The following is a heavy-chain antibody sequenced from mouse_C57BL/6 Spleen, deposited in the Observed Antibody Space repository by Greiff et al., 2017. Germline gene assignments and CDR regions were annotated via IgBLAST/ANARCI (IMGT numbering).Heavy chain of an antibody. D-gene: IGHD2-5*01. Sequence: VQLQQSGPGLVQPSQSLSITCTVSGFSLTSYGVHWVRQSPGKGLEWLGVIWRGGSTDYNAACMSRLSITKDNSEGQVFFKMNSLQADDTAICYCVHSNFAYWGQGTLVTVSA. CDR3: VHSNFAY. J-gene: IGHJ3*01. CDR1: GFSLTSYG. V-gene: IGHV2-5*01. CDR2: IWRGGST.